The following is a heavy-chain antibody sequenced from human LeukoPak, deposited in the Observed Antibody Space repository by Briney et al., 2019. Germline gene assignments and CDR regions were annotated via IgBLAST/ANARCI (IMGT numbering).Heavy chain of an antibody. CDR2: IHYSGTT. J-gene: IGHJ4*02. D-gene: IGHD5-24*01. Sequence: SETLSLTCTVSGGSISTYYWSWIRQPPGKGLEWIGYIHYSGTTNYNPSLKNRVTISLDTSKNQFSLNLSSVTAADTAVYYCARLGDGYIFDYWGQGTLVTVSS. CDR3: ARLGDGYIFDY. V-gene: IGHV4-59*08. CDR1: GGSISTYY.